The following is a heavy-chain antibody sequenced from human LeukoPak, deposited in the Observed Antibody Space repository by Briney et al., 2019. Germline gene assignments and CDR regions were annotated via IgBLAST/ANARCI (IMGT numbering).Heavy chain of an antibody. CDR2: SYYNGNN. J-gene: IGHJ4*02. CDR3: ARDGWGYGSGSYLDY. CDR1: GGSITNYY. D-gene: IGHD3-10*01. Sequence: PSETLSLTCTVSGGSITNYYWSWIRQPPGKGLEWIGFSYYNGNNNYNPSLKSRVTISVDMSKNQFSLSLRSVTAADTAVYYCARDGWGYGSGSYLDYWGQGTLVTVSS. V-gene: IGHV4-59*12.